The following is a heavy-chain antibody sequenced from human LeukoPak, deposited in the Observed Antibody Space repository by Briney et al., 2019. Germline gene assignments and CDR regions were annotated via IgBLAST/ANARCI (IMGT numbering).Heavy chain of an antibody. Sequence: GGSLRLSCAASGFLFSRCAMSWVRQAPGKGLEWVSSISGGGGTTYYADSVKGRFTISRDNSKNTLYLQMNSLRAEDTAVYYCAKRPGYSDYWGQGTLVTVSS. V-gene: IGHV3-23*01. J-gene: IGHJ4*02. CDR3: AKRPGYSDY. CDR2: ISGGGGTT. CDR1: GFLFSRCA.